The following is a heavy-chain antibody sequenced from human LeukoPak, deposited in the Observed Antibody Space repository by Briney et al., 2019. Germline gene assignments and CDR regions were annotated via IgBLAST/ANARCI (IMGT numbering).Heavy chain of an antibody. CDR3: ARHHLGGYYGSGSYNTDPYYFDY. CDR2: IYYSGST. J-gene: IGHJ4*02. Sequence: PSKTLSLTCTVSGYSISSGYYWGWIRQPPGKGLEWIGSIYYSGSTYYNPSLKSRVTISVDTSKNQFSLKLSSVTAADTAVYYCARHHLGGYYGSGSYNTDPYYFDYWGQGTLVTVSS. V-gene: IGHV4-38-2*02. CDR1: GYSISSGYY. D-gene: IGHD3-10*01.